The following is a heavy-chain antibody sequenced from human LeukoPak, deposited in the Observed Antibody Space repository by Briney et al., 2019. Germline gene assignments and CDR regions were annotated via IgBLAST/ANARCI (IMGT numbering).Heavy chain of an antibody. D-gene: IGHD6-19*01. CDR1: GFTFRSFG. J-gene: IGHJ4*02. Sequence: TGGSLRLSCAASGFTFRSFGMQWVRQVPGQGLEWVALISHDGDGKYYADSVKGRFTISRDNSKNTLYLQMDSLRAEDTAVYYCAKDHSSAWHLDYWGQGTLVTVSS. V-gene: IGHV3-30*18. CDR2: ISHDGDGK. CDR3: AKDHSSAWHLDY.